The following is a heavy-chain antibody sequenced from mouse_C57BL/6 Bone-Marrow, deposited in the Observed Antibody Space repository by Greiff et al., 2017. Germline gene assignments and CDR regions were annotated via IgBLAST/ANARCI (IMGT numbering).Heavy chain of an antibody. CDR1: GYTFTSYW. Sequence: QVHVKQPGAELVKPGASVKLSCKASGYTFTSYWMQWVKQRPGQGLEWIGEIDPSDSYTNYNQKFKGKATLTVDTSSSTAYMQLSSLTSEDSAVYYCAKNWGFAYWGQGTLVTVSA. J-gene: IGHJ3*01. D-gene: IGHD4-1*01. CDR3: AKNWGFAY. CDR2: IDPSDSYT. V-gene: IGHV1-50*01.